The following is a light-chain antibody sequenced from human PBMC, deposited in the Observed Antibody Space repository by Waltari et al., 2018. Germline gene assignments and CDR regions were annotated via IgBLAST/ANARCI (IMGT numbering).Light chain of an antibody. CDR3: QTWGAGFQI. CDR2: LNSDGSH. J-gene: IGLJ2*01. CDR1: SGHSSYSSYS. V-gene: IGLV4-69*01. Sequence: QLVLTQSPSASASLGDSVKLTCTLSSGHSSYSSYSIAWHQQQPGKGPRFLMNLNSDGSHKRGDGIPDRFSGSSSGAERYLTISSLQSADEADYYCQTWGAGFQIFGGGTKLAVL.